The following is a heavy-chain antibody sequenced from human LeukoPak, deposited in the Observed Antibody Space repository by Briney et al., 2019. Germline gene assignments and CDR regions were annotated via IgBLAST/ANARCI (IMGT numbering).Heavy chain of an antibody. CDR2: IYYSGST. CDR1: GGSISSGDYY. J-gene: IGHJ4*02. V-gene: IGHV4-30-4*01. CDR3: ARDPARGYSYRLDY. Sequence: PSETPSLTCTVSGGSISSGDYYWSWIRQPPGKGLEWIGYIYYSGSTYYNPSLKSRVTISVDPSKNQFSLKLSSVTAADTAVYYCARDPARGYSYRLDYWGQGTLVTVSS. D-gene: IGHD5-18*01.